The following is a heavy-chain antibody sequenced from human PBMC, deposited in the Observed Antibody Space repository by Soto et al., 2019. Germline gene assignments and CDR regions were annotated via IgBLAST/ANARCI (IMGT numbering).Heavy chain of an antibody. CDR2: IVPVFGTA. V-gene: IGHV1-69*13. CDR3: ATLQGSGTYYDDDY. CDR1: GGPSNNNA. Sequence: SGKVCCKAYGGPSNNNANSWVRQAPGQGLEWMGGIVPVFGTANYAQKFRGRVRITADDSTRTLNMELSSLRSDDTAVYYCATLQGSGTYYDDDYWGQGTLVTVSS. D-gene: IGHD3-10*01. J-gene: IGHJ4*02.